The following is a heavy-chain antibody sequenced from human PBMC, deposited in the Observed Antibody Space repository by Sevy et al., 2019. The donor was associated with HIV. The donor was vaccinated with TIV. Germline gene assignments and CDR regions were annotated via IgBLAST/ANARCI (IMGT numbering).Heavy chain of an antibody. J-gene: IGHJ4*02. Sequence: SETLSLTCTVSGDSISNDYWSWIRQPPGKGLEWLGYIYYSGSTNYNPSLKSRVTISLDTSKNQFSVKLSSVTAADTAVHYCARGTFSYGYWREFDYWGQGTLVTVSS. D-gene: IGHD5-18*01. CDR2: IYYSGST. V-gene: IGHV4-59*01. CDR3: ARGTFSYGYWREFDY. CDR1: GDSISNDY.